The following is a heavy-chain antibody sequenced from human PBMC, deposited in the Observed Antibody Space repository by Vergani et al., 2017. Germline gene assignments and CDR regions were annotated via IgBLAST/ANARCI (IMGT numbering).Heavy chain of an antibody. CDR1: GFTFSSYA. D-gene: IGHD3-10*02. CDR3: AKDAITMFPGGDAFDI. J-gene: IGHJ3*02. V-gene: IGHV3-23*01. Sequence: EVQLLESGGGLVQPGGSLRLSCVASGFTFSSYAMSWVRQAPGKGLEWVSAISGSGGSTYYADSVKGRFTISRDNSKNTLYLQMNSLRAEDTAVYYFAKDAITMFPGGDAFDIWGQGTMVTVSS. CDR2: ISGSGGST.